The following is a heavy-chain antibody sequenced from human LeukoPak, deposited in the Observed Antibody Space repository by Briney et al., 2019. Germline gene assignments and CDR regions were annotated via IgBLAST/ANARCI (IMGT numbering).Heavy chain of an antibody. CDR3: ARVGAYTHYAPDY. D-gene: IGHD2-2*02. J-gene: IGHJ4*02. CDR2: ISSTGSYI. CDR1: GFTFTTYS. Sequence: GGSLRLSCAASGFTFTTYSMDWVRQAPGKGLEWVSSISSTGSYIYYTDSVKGRFTISRDNAQKSVYLQMNSLRAEDTAVYYCARVGAYTHYAPDYRGQGTLVTVSS. V-gene: IGHV3-21*01.